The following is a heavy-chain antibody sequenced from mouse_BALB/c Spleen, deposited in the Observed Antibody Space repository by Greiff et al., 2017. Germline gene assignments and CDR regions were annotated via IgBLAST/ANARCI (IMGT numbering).Heavy chain of an antibody. V-gene: IGHV1-7*01. CDR3: ARVPIYYDYDVIAY. Sequence: QVQLQQSGAELAKPGASVKMSCKASGYTFTSYWMHWVKQRPGQGLEWIGYINPSTGYTEYNQKFKDKATLTADKSSSTAYMQLSSLTSEDSAVYYCARVPIYYDYDVIAYWGQGTLVTVSA. J-gene: IGHJ3*01. CDR1: GYTFTSYW. D-gene: IGHD2-4*01. CDR2: INPSTGYT.